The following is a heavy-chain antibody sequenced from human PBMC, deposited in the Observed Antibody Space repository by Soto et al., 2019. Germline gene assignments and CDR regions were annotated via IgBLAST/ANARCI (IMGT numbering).Heavy chain of an antibody. CDR2: INYSGST. J-gene: IGHJ5*02. CDR1: GGSISFGTYY. CDR3: ARLGYCSGGSCYSGWFDP. V-gene: IGHV4-39*07. D-gene: IGHD2-15*01. Sequence: SETLSLTCTVSGGSISFGTYYWGWIRQPAGRGLEWIGSINYSGSTYYNPSLRSRVTISVDTSKNQFSLKLSSVTAADTAVYYCARLGYCSGGSCYSGWFDPWGQGTLVTVSS.